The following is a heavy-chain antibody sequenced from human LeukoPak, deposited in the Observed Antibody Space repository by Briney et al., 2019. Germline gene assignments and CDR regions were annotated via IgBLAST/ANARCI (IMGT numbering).Heavy chain of an antibody. Sequence: SETLSLTCTVSGGSISSGGYYWSWIRQHPGKGLEWIGYIYYSGSTYYNPSLKSRVTISVDTSKNQFSLKLSSVTAADTAVYYCARHSAGTRFEFDYWGQGTLVTVSS. CDR3: ARHSAGTRFEFDY. D-gene: IGHD6-13*01. CDR1: GGSISSGGYY. CDR2: IYYSGST. J-gene: IGHJ4*02. V-gene: IGHV4-31*03.